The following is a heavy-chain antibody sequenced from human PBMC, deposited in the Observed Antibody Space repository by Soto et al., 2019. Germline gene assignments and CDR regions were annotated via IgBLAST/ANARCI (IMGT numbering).Heavy chain of an antibody. CDR1: GGSISSGGYY. CDR2: IYYSGRT. J-gene: IGHJ6*02. Sequence: SETLSLTCTVSGGSISSGGYYWSWIRQHPGRGLEGIGYIYYSGRTYYNPSLKSRFTITVDTSKNQFSLKLSSVTAADTAVYYCARDRELYYDSSGYPVGMDVWGQGTTVTVSS. CDR3: ARDRELYYDSSGYPVGMDV. V-gene: IGHV4-31*03. D-gene: IGHD3-22*01.